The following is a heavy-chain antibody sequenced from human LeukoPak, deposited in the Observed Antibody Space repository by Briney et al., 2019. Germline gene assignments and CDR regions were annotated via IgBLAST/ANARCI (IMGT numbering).Heavy chain of an antibody. J-gene: IGHJ5*02. CDR3: AKDQPGAGFDL. CDR1: GFTFRTYD. V-gene: IGHV3-23*01. CDR2: ISGSGGVK. Sequence: GGSLRLSCVASGFTFRTYDMNWVRQAPGKGLEWVSGISGSGGVKNYVDSTKGRFTISRDNSKNTLSLEMTRLGAEDTVIYYCAKDQPGAGFDLWGQGTLVTVAS. D-gene: IGHD1-1*01.